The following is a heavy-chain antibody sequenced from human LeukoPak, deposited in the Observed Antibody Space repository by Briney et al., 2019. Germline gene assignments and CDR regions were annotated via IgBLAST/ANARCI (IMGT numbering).Heavy chain of an antibody. CDR1: GFTFDDYA. V-gene: IGHV3-23*01. CDR2: ISGSGGST. D-gene: IGHD3-9*01. CDR3: AKGPDGYDILTGYYRPTTFDY. J-gene: IGHJ4*02. Sequence: GGSLRLSCAASGFTFDDYAMSWVRQAPGKGLEWVSAISGSGGSTYYADSVKGRFTISRDNSKNTLYLQMNSLRAEDTAVYYCAKGPDGYDILTGYYRPTTFDYWGQGTLVTVSS.